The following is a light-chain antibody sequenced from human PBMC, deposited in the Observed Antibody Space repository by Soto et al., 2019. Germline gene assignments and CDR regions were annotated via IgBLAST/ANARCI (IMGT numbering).Light chain of an antibody. CDR3: SSYTSSSALV. CDR1: SPNIGGNT. J-gene: IGLJ1*01. Sequence: QSVLTQPPSASGTPGQRVTISCSGSSPNIGGNTVKWYQQVPGTAPKLLIHGDTLRPSGVPDRFSGSKSGTSASLAISGLQSEDEADYYCSSYTSSSALVFGTGTKLTVL. V-gene: IGLV1-44*01. CDR2: GDT.